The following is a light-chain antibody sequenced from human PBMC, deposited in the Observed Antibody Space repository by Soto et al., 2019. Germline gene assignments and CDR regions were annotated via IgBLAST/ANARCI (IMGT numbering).Light chain of an antibody. J-gene: IGKJ4*01. Sequence: MQLTQSPSALSASVADRVTITCRASQRISSYLGWYQQKPGKAPSLLIYAASTLQSGVPSRFSGGGSGTDFTLTISSLQPEDFATYYCQQVYVYPSTFGGGTKVDIK. CDR3: QQVYVYPST. V-gene: IGKV1-9*01. CDR1: QRISSY. CDR2: AAS.